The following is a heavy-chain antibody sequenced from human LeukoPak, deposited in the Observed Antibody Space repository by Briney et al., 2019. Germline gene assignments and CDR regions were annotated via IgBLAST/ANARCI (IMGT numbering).Heavy chain of an antibody. J-gene: IGHJ4*02. Sequence: EASVKVSCKASGYTFTSYGISWVRQAPGQGLEWMGWINPNSGGTNYAQKFQGRVTMTRDTSISTAYMELSRLRSDDTAVYYCARNFNYYGSGSWFDYWGQGTLVTVSS. CDR3: ARNFNYYGSGSWFDY. D-gene: IGHD3-10*01. CDR1: GYTFTSYG. CDR2: INPNSGGT. V-gene: IGHV1-2*02.